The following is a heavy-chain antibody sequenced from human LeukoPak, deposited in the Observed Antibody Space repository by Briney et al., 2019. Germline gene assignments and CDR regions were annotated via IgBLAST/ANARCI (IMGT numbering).Heavy chain of an antibody. V-gene: IGHV3-48*03. CDR1: GFTFSSYA. CDR3: ARPLVRGIIKDY. D-gene: IGHD3-10*01. Sequence: GGSLRLSCAASGFTFSSYAMHWVRQAPGKGLEWVSDISSSGNMKYYADSVKGRFTISRDNAKNSLFLQMSSLRAEDTAVYYCARPLVRGIIKDYWGQGTLVTVSS. CDR2: ISSSGNMK. J-gene: IGHJ4*02.